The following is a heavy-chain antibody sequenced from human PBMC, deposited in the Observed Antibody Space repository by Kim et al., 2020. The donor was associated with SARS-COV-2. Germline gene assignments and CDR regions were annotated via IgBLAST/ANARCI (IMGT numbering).Heavy chain of an antibody. CDR2: NGNT. Sequence: NGNTNYAQKLQGRVTMTTDTSTSTAYMELRSLRSDDTAVYYCARDLDMVSWGQGTLVTVSS. J-gene: IGHJ5*02. D-gene: IGHD3-10*01. CDR3: ARDLDMVS. V-gene: IGHV1-18*01.